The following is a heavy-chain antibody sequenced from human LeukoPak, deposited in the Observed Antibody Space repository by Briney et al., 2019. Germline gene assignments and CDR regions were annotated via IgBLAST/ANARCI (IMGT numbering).Heavy chain of an antibody. CDR3: AREKGLYSNDAFDI. D-gene: IGHD6-13*01. Sequence: ASVKVSCKASGGTFSSYAINWVRQAPGQGLEWMGWMNPNSGNTGYAQKFQGRVTMTRNTSISTAYMELSSLRSEDTAVYYCAREKGLYSNDAFDIWGQGTMVTVSS. J-gene: IGHJ3*02. V-gene: IGHV1-8*02. CDR1: GGTFSSYA. CDR2: MNPNSGNT.